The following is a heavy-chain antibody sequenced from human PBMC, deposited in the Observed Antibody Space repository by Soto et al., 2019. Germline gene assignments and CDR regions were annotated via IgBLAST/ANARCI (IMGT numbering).Heavy chain of an antibody. Sequence: PGGSLRLSCAASGFTFSDHYMDWVRQAPGKGLEWVGRTRNKANSYTTEYAASVKGRFTISRDDSKNSLYLQMNSLKTEDTAVYYCARVSVAGTFDYWGQGTLVTVSS. V-gene: IGHV3-72*01. D-gene: IGHD6-19*01. CDR2: TRNKANSYTT. CDR1: GFTFSDHY. CDR3: ARVSVAGTFDY. J-gene: IGHJ4*02.